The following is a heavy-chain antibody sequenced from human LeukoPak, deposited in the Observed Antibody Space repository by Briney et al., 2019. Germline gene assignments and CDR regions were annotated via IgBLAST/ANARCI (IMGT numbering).Heavy chain of an antibody. CDR2: ISGSGGST. CDR1: GFTFSSYA. V-gene: IGHV3-23*01. J-gene: IGHJ4*02. D-gene: IGHD2-15*01. CDR3: ARDHTPACFDY. Sequence: PGGSLRLTCAASGFTFSSYAMSWVRQAPGKGLEWVSAISGSGGSTYYADSAKGRFTISRDDSKNTLYLQMNSLRAEDTAVYYCARDHTPACFDYWGQGTLVTVSS.